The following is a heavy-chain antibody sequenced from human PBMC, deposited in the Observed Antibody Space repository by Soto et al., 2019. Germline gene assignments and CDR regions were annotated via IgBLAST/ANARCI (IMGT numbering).Heavy chain of an antibody. CDR2: INQDGSER. Sequence: GGSLELSFAGSGLTFRNDCLTWVRQAPGKGLEWVANINQDGSERYYVDSVRGRFTISRDNVENSLYLQLNSLRPEDTAVYYCAVYGYGVSAAASWGQGTLVTVSS. J-gene: IGHJ5*02. V-gene: IGHV3-7*03. D-gene: IGHD5-18*01. CDR1: GLTFRNDC. CDR3: AVYGYGVSAAAS.